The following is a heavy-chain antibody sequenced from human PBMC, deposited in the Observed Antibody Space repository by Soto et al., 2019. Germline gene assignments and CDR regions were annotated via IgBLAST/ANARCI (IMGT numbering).Heavy chain of an antibody. Sequence: SETLSLTCAVSGGSISSGGYYWGWIRQPPGKGLEWIGYIYYNGGTYYNPSLKSRVTILVDRSTNRVSLKLTSVTAADTAIYYCARGVRTHNYFYYWGQRTLVTGSS. CDR1: GGSISSGGYY. CDR2: IYYNGGT. J-gene: IGHJ4*02. D-gene: IGHD3-16*02. V-gene: IGHV4-30-4*08. CDR3: ARGVRTHNYFYY.